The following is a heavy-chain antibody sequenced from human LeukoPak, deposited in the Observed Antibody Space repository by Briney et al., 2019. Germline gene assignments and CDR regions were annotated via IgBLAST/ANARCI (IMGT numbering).Heavy chain of an antibody. CDR1: GGSIGSGSYY. J-gene: IGHJ4*02. Sequence: SETLSLTCTVSGGSIGSGSYYWSWIRQPAGKGLEWIGRIYTSGSTNYNPSLKSRVTISVDTSKNQFSLKPSSVTAADTAVYYCASSHYDSSGFDYWGQGTLVTVSS. CDR2: IYTSGST. V-gene: IGHV4-61*02. D-gene: IGHD3-22*01. CDR3: ASSHYDSSGFDY.